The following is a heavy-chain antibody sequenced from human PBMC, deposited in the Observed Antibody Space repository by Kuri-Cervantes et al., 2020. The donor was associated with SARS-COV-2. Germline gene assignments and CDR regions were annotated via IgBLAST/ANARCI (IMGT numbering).Heavy chain of an antibody. J-gene: IGHJ4*02. V-gene: IGHV3-21*01. CDR3: ARIVRYFDQLDY. CDR2: ISSSSSYI. CDR1: GFTFDDYA. Sequence: GGSLRLSCAASGFTFDDYAMHWVRQAPGKGLEWVSSISSSSSYIYYADSVKGRFTISGDNAKNSLYLQMNSLRAEDTAVYYCARIVRYFDQLDYWGQGTLVTVSS. D-gene: IGHD3-9*01.